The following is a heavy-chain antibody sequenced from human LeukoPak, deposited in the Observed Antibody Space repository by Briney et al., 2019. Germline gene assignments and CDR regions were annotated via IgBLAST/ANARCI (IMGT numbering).Heavy chain of an antibody. Sequence: PGGSLTLSCAASGFTFSSYAMSWGRQAPGQGLEWVSAISGSGGSRYYADSVKGRFTISRDHSKNTLYLQMNSLRAEDTAVYYCAKQWLLRGGYYFDYWGQGTLVTVSS. CDR3: AKQWLLRGGYYFDY. V-gene: IGHV3-23*01. CDR2: ISGSGGSR. D-gene: IGHD6-19*01. J-gene: IGHJ4*02. CDR1: GFTFSSYA.